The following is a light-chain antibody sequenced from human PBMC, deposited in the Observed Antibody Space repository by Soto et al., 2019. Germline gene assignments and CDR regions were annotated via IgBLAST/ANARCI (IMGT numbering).Light chain of an antibody. CDR1: SIDIGGYNS. V-gene: IGLV2-14*01. J-gene: IGLJ1*01. Sequence: QSVLTQPASVSGSPGQSITISCTGTSIDIGGYNSVSWYQQHPGKAPKLMIYEVSNRPSGISNRFSGSKSGNTAALTISGRQAEDEADYYCSSYTSSVAHVFAAGTQVAFL. CDR2: EVS. CDR3: SSYTSSVAHV.